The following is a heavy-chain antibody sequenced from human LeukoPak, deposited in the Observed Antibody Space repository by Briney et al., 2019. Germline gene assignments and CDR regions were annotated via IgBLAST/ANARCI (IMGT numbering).Heavy chain of an antibody. D-gene: IGHD1-26*01. J-gene: IGHJ6*02. CDR1: GFTFSSYS. V-gene: IGHV3-21*01. CDR2: ISSSSSYI. CDR3: ARDLGGSYSHGMDV. Sequence: GGSLRLSCAASGFTFSSYSMNWVRQAPGKGLEWVSSISSSSSYIYYADPVKGRFTISRDNAKNSLYLQMNSLRAEDTAVYYCARDLGGSYSHGMDVRGQGTTVTVSS.